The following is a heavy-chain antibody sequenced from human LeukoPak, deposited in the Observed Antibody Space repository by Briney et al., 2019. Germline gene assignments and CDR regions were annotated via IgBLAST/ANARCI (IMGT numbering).Heavy chain of an antibody. V-gene: IGHV4-59*01. CDR1: GDSLSSYY. CDR2: IYYSGST. CDR3: ARVRSIGSGYDYYYYGMDV. J-gene: IGHJ6*02. Sequence: SETLSLTCTVSGDSLSSYYWSWIRQPPGKGLEWIGYIYYSGSTNYNPSLKSRVTISVDTSKNQFSLKLSSVTAADTAVYYCARVRSIGSGYDYYYYGMDVWGQGTTVTVSS. D-gene: IGHD3-22*01.